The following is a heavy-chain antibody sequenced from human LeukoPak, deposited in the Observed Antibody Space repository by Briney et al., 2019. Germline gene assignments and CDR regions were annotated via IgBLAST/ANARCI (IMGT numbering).Heavy chain of an antibody. CDR1: GFTFSSYA. CDR3: AKDPSRGYSYGSFDY. V-gene: IGHV3-23*01. J-gene: IGHJ4*02. Sequence: PGGSLRLSCAASGFTFSSYAMSWVRQAPGKGLEWVSAISGSGGSTYYADSVKGRFTISRDNSKNTLYLQVNSLRAEDTAVYYCAKDPSRGYSYGSFDYWGQGTLVTVSS. CDR2: ISGSGGST. D-gene: IGHD5-18*01.